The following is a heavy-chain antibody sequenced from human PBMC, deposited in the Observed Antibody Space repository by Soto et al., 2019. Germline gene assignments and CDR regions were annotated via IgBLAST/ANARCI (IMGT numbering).Heavy chain of an antibody. CDR3: AKDRDILTGLGWGDAFDI. CDR1: GFTFSSYA. Sequence: GGSLRLSCAASGFTFSSYAMSWVRQAPGKGLEWVSAISGSGGSTYYADSVKGRFTISRDNSKNTLYLQMNSLRAEDTAVYYCAKDRDILTGLGWGDAFDIWGQGTMVTVSS. V-gene: IGHV3-23*01. CDR2: ISGSGGST. J-gene: IGHJ3*02. D-gene: IGHD3-9*01.